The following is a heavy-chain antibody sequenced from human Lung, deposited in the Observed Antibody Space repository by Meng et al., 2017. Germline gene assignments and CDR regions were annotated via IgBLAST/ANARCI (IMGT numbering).Heavy chain of an antibody. CDR3: TNDRLNH. D-gene: IGHD1-1*01. V-gene: IGHV3-74*01. CDR2: INRDGTKP. CDR1: GFTFTDHW. Sequence: VQLVGSWGCLVPPGGSLRLSCAASGFTFTDHWMHWVRQGPGKGLVWVSRINRDGTKPTYADSVKGRFTISRDNAKNTLYLQMNNLRAEDTAFYYCTNDRLNHWGQGALVTVS. J-gene: IGHJ1*01.